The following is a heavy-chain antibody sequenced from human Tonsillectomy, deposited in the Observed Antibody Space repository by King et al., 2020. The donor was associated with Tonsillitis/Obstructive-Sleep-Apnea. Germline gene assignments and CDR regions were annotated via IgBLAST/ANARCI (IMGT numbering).Heavy chain of an antibody. CDR3: AGEGGYCSSTSCYADY. CDR2: ISSGSSTT. D-gene: IGHD2-2*01. V-gene: IGHV3-48*02. Sequence: VQLVESGGGLVQPGGSLRLSCAASGFTFSSYAMNWVRQAPGKGLEWVSYISSGSSTTYYADSVKGRFTISRDNAKNSLFLQMSSLRDEDTAVYFCAGEGGYCSSTSCYADYWGKGTLVTVSS. CDR1: GFTFSSYA. J-gene: IGHJ4*02.